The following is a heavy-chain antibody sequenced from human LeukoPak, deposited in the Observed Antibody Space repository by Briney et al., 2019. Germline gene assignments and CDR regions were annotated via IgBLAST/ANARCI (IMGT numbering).Heavy chain of an antibody. Sequence: GGSLRLSCAASGFTFSSYAMHWVRQAPGKGLEWVAVISYDGSNKYYADSVKGRFTTSRDNAKNSVYLQMNSLGADDTAVYYCATYSILNAREFRYWGQGTLVTVTS. CDR1: GFTFSSYA. CDR2: ISYDGSNK. CDR3: ATYSILNAREFRY. D-gene: IGHD4-11*01. J-gene: IGHJ1*01. V-gene: IGHV3-30-3*01.